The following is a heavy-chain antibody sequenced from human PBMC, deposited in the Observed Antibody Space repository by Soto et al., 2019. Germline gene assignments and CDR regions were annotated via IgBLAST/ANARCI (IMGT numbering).Heavy chain of an antibody. Sequence: PSETLSLTCTVSGGSISSYYWSWIRQPPGKGLEWIGYIYYSGSTNYNPSLKSRVTISVDTSKNQFSLKLSSVTAADTAVYYCARGGSGSYLDGEFDYWGQGTLVTVSS. CDR3: ARGGSGSYLDGEFDY. CDR2: IYYSGST. CDR1: GGSISSYY. V-gene: IGHV4-59*01. J-gene: IGHJ4*02. D-gene: IGHD3-10*01.